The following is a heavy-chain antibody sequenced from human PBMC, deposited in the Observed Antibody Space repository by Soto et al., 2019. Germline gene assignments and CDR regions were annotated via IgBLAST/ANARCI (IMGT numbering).Heavy chain of an antibody. D-gene: IGHD6-19*01. CDR1: GFSLNTGGVG. J-gene: IGHJ4*02. V-gene: IGHV2-5*02. CDR2: IYWDDDK. Sequence: QITLKESGPTVVKPTQTLTLTCSLSGFSLNTGGVGVGWIRQPPGKALEWLAVIYWDDDKSWNPSLRDRLTINRDAADDQVVLPVTNMDPVDTGTYYWARSRGGFGGGWTTPYFDCGGQGTLVTVSS. CDR3: ARSRGGFGGGWTTPYFDC.